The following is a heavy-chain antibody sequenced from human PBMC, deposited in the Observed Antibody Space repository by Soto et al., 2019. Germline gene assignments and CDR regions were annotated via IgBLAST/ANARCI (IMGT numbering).Heavy chain of an antibody. CDR1: GFTFSSYS. J-gene: IGHJ6*02. CDR2: ISSSSGTI. V-gene: IGHV3-48*02. D-gene: IGHD2-15*01. Sequence: GGSLRLSCTASGFTFSSYSMNSVRQAPGKGLECVSYISSSSGTISYADSVKGRFTISRDNGKNSLYLQMDSLRDEDTAVYYCARASTGYYYDNGMDVWGQGTTVTVSS. CDR3: ARASTGYYYDNGMDV.